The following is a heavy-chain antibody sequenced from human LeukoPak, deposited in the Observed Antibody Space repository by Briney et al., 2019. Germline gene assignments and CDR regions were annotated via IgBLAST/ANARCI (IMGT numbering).Heavy chain of an antibody. Sequence: GGSLRLSCAAYGFPFRTHAMHWVRQAPGKGLEWVAFISFDGNKKYYSDSVRGRFPISRDNSKNTVYLQMNSIRPEDTAVYYCARDMSEKYTADYWGQGTLVTVSS. CDR1: GFPFRTHA. CDR2: ISFDGNKK. V-gene: IGHV3-30*01. CDR3: ARDMSEKYTADY. D-gene: IGHD1-1*01. J-gene: IGHJ4*02.